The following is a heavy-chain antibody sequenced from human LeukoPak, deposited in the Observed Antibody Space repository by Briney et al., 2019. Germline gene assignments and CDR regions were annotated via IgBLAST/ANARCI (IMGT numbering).Heavy chain of an antibody. CDR2: VHYTEST. J-gene: IGHJ5*02. Sequence: SETLSLTCTVFGDSISSYYWNWIRQPPGKGLEWIGHVHYTESTIYNPSLKSRVLISLDTAKNQFTLKMISLTAADTAVYYCARRVDMSSASPTSETWLDPWGRGTLVTVSS. D-gene: IGHD3-10*01. CDR3: ARRVDMSSASPTSETWLDP. V-gene: IGHV4-59*01. CDR1: GDSISSYY.